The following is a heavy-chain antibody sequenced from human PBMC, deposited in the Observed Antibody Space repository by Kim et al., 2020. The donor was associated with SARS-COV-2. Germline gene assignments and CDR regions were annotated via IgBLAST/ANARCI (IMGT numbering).Heavy chain of an antibody. CDR3: ATGTTGTAVTGKLDY. D-gene: IGHD6-19*01. J-gene: IGHJ4*02. V-gene: IGHV3-23*01. CDR2: ISASGGTT. CDR1: GLIFSSYA. Sequence: GGSLRLSCAASGLIFSSYAMNWVRQAPGKGLEWVAAISASGGTTEYADSVKGRFTISRDNSKNTPHLQMYSLRAEDTALYYCATGTTGTAVTGKLDYWGQGTLVTVSS.